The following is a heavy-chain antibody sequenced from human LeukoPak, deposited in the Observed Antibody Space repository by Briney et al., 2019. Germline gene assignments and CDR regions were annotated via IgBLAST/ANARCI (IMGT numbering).Heavy chain of an antibody. D-gene: IGHD3-10*01. CDR3: ATDRAWFDP. V-gene: IGHV3-15*01. CDR1: GITFSTAW. CDR2: IKSKIGGATA. Sequence: AGGSLRLSCAASGITFSTAWMSWFRQAPGKGLEWVGRIKSKIGGATADYAAPVKDRFTISRDDSKNTLYPQMNSLKTEDTAVYYCATDRAWFDPWGQGTLVTVSS. J-gene: IGHJ5*02.